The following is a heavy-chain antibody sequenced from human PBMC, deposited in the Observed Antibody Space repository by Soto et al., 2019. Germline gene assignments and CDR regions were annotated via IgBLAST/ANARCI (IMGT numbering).Heavy chain of an antibody. CDR3: ARFPATALRAYFHR. CDR2: ISNSGNII. Sequence: GGSLRLSCAASGFIFSDYYMSWVRQAPGKGLEWVSYISNSGNIIYYAGSVKGRFTISRDSAKNSQYLQMNSLRAEDTAVYYCARFPATALRAYFHRWGQGTLVTVSS. V-gene: IGHV3-11*01. J-gene: IGHJ1*01. D-gene: IGHD5-12*01. CDR1: GFIFSDYY.